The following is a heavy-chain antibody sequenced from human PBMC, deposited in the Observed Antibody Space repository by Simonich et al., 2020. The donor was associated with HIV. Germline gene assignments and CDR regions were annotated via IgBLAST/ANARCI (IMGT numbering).Heavy chain of an antibody. CDR3: ARDGANWGYFDY. D-gene: IGHD7-27*01. CDR2: IKTYKSNT. CDR1: DYTFTTYA. V-gene: IGHV1-18*01. J-gene: IGHJ4*02. Sequence: QVQLVQSGTEVKKPGASVKVSCKASDYTFTTYAITWVRQAHGPGLDWMGRIKTYKSNTHDAQKFQGRVTMTTDTSTSTAYIELRSLRSDDTAVYYCARDGANWGYFDYWGQGTLVTVSS.